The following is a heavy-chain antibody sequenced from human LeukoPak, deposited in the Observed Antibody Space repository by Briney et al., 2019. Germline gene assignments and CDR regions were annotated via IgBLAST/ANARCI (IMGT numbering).Heavy chain of an antibody. D-gene: IGHD2-8*01. J-gene: IGHJ4*02. V-gene: IGHV3-15*01. CDR1: GFTFSNAW. CDR2: IKKKTDGGTT. Sequence: GGSLRLSCAASGFTFSNAWMSWVRQAPGKGLEWVGRIKKKTDGGTTDYAAPVKGRFTISRDDSKNTLYLQMNSLKSEDTAVYYCTTVGLQGYFGTNGYYYFDYWGQGTLVTVSS. CDR3: TTVGLQGYFGTNGYYYFDY.